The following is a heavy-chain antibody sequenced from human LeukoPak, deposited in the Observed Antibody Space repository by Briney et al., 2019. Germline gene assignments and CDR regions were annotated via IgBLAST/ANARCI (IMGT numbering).Heavy chain of an antibody. CDR2: ISGSGGST. V-gene: IGHV3-23*01. J-gene: IGHJ6*03. D-gene: IGHD2-2*01. CDR1: GFTFSSYA. Sequence: GGSLRLSCAASGFTFSSYAMSWVRQAPGKGLEWVSAISGSGGSTYYADSVKGRFTISRDNSKNTLYLQMNSLRSDDTAVYYCARVIIGIVVVPAATAEERYYYYYYYMDVWGKGTTVTVSS. CDR3: ARVIIGIVVVPAATAEERYYYYYYYMDV.